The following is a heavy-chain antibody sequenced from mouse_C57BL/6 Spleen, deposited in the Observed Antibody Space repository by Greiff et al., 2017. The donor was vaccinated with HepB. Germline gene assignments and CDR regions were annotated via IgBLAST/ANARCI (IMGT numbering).Heavy chain of an antibody. CDR1: GFTFSSYA. CDR3: AGDDTGTRYFDV. CDR2: ISDGGSYT. Sequence: EVNVVESGGGLVKPGGSLKLSCAASGFTFSSYAMSWVRQTPEKRLEWVATISDGGSYTYYPDNVKGRLTISRDNAKNNLYLQMSHLKSEDTAMYCCAGDDTGTRYFDVWGTGTTVTVSS. D-gene: IGHD4-1*01. V-gene: IGHV5-4*01. J-gene: IGHJ1*03.